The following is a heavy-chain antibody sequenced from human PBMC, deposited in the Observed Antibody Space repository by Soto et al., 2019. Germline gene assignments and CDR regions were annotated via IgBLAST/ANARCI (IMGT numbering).Heavy chain of an antibody. Sequence: GGSLRLSCAASGFTFSSYGMHWVRQAPGKGLEWVAVIWYDGSNKYYADSVKGRFTISRDNSKNTLYLQMNSLRAEDTAVYYCARVPYSSSYYFDYWGQGTLVTVSS. J-gene: IGHJ4*02. CDR1: GFTFSSYG. CDR2: IWYDGSNK. V-gene: IGHV3-33*01. D-gene: IGHD6-6*01. CDR3: ARVPYSSSYYFDY.